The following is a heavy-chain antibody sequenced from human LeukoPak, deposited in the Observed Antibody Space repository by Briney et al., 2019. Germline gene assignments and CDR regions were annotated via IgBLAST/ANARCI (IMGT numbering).Heavy chain of an antibody. V-gene: IGHV3-33*01. Sequence: SGGSLRPSTETTEIISGAPGLHLIRQAPGKGLEWVAVIWYDGSGQYYGDSVKGRFTISRDNSKKTLYLQSSSLRAEDWAGYYCASVPRCSTWYYVDCWGQGTLVTVSS. D-gene: IGHD6-13*01. CDR1: EIISGAPG. CDR3: ASVPRCSTWYYVDC. J-gene: IGHJ4*02. CDR2: IWYDGSGQ.